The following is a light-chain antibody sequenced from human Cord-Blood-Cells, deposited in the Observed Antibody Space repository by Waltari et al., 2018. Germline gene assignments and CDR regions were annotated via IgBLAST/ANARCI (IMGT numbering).Light chain of an antibody. Sequence: DIQMTQSPSSLSASVGDRVTITCRSSQSISRYFNWSQQKPGKAPKLLSYAAPSLQSGVPSRFSGSGSGTDFTRTISSLQPEDFATYYCQQSYSTPQGFTFGPGTKVDIK. CDR1: QSISRY. CDR3: QQSYSTPQGFT. CDR2: AAP. J-gene: IGKJ3*01. V-gene: IGKV1-39*01.